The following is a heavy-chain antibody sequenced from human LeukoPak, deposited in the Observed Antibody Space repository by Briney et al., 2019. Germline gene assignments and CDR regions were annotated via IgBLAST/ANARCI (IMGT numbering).Heavy chain of an antibody. D-gene: IGHD6-19*01. Sequence: GESLKISCKGSGYSFTSYWIGWVRQMPGKGLEWMGIIYPGDSDTRYSPSFQGQVTISADKSISTAYLQWSSLKASDTAMYYRASSSGRAVAAVDYWGQGTLVTVSS. CDR3: ASSSGRAVAAVDY. CDR2: IYPGDSDT. J-gene: IGHJ4*02. CDR1: GYSFTSYW. V-gene: IGHV5-51*01.